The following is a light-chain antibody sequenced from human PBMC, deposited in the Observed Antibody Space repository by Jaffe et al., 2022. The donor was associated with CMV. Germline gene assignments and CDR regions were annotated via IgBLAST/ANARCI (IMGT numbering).Light chain of an antibody. CDR2: GAS. CDR3: HQYNNWPPYT. V-gene: IGKV3-15*01. J-gene: IGKJ2*01. CDR1: QTVKSN. Sequence: EIVMTQSPATLSVSPGERATLSCRASQTVKSNLAWYQQKPGQAPRLLIYGASTRATGIPDRFSGSGSGTEFTLTISSLQSEDFAVYYCHQYNNWPPYTFGQGTKLEIK.